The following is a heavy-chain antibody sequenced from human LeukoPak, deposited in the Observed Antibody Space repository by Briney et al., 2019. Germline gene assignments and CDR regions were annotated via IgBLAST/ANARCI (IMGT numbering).Heavy chain of an antibody. CDR3: AELGITMIGGV. D-gene: IGHD3-10*02. CDR2: ISSGSSYI. V-gene: IGHV3-21*01. Sequence: GGSLRLSCAASRFTFSTYSMNWVRQAPGKGLEWVSSISSGSSYIYYADSVKGRFTISRDNAKNSLYLQMNSLRAEDTAVYYCAELGITMIGGVWGKGTTVTISS. J-gene: IGHJ6*04. CDR1: RFTFSTYS.